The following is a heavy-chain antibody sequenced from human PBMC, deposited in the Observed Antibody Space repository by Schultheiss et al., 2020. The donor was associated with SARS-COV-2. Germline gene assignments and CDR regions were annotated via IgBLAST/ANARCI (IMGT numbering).Heavy chain of an antibody. CDR3: ARALAEELLWFG. Sequence: GGSLRLSCAASGFTFDDYAMHWVRQAPGKGLEWVSSISSSSSYIYYADSVKGRFTISRDNAKNSLYLQMNSLRAEDTAVYYCARALAEELLWFGGGQGTLVTVSS. D-gene: IGHD3-10*01. J-gene: IGHJ4*02. V-gene: IGHV3-21*01. CDR2: ISSSSSYI. CDR1: GFTFDDYA.